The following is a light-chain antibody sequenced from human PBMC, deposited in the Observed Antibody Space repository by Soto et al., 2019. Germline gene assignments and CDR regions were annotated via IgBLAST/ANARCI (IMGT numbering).Light chain of an antibody. CDR1: QSVLHSSNNKNY. CDR2: WAS. V-gene: IGKV4-1*01. Sequence: DIVMTQSPDSLAVSLGERATINCTSSQSVLHSSNNKNYLVWYQQKPGQPPKPLIYWASTRESGVPDRFSGSGSVTDFTLTISSLQAEDVAVYYCQQYYSTPRTFGQGTKVEIK. CDR3: QQYYSTPRT. J-gene: IGKJ1*01.